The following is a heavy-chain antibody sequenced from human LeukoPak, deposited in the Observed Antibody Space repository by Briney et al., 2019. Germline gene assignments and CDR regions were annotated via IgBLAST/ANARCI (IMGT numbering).Heavy chain of an antibody. V-gene: IGHV3-15*01. CDR1: EFTFSNAW. J-gene: IGHJ4*02. CDR2: IKSKTDGGTT. D-gene: IGHD1-1*01. Sequence: GGSLRLSCAASEFTFSNAWMSWVRQAPGKGLEWVGRIKSKTDGGTTDYAAPVKGRFTISRDDSKNTLYLQMNSLKTEDTAVYYCTTDWGMERRGGSYWGQGTLVTVSS. CDR3: TTDWGMERRGGSY.